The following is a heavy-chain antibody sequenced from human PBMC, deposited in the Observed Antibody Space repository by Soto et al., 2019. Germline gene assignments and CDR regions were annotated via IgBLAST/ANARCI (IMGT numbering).Heavy chain of an antibody. CDR2: ISSSSSYI. CDR1: GFTFSSYS. V-gene: IGHV3-21*01. CDR3: ARDSWGDV. Sequence: EVQLVESGGGLVKPGGSLRLSCVASGFTFSSYSMNWVRQAPGKGLAWVASISSSSSYIYYADSLKGRFTISRDNAKNSLYLRMKSLRAEDTAVYYCARDSWGDVWGQGTTVTVSS. J-gene: IGHJ6*02. D-gene: IGHD7-27*01.